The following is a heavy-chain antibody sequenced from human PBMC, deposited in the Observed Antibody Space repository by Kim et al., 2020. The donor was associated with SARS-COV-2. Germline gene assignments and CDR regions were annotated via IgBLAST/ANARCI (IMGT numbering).Heavy chain of an antibody. CDR2: ISAYNGNT. V-gene: IGHV1-18*04. CDR3: ARVGLGYCSSTSCYPDYYYYYYGMDV. CDR1: GYTFTSYG. Sequence: ASVKVSCKASGYTFTSYGISWVRRAPGQGLEWMGWISAYNGNTNYAQKLQGRVTMTTDTSTSTAYMELRSLRSDDTAVYYCARVGLGYCSSTSCYPDYYYYYYGMDVWGQGTTVTVSS. J-gene: IGHJ6*02. D-gene: IGHD2-2*01.